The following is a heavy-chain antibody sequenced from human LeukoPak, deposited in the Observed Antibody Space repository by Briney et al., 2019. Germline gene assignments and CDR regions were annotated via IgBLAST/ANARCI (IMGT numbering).Heavy chain of an antibody. CDR3: ARDRGGAFDH. V-gene: IGHV3-30*03. CDR1: GFTFSSYG. J-gene: IGHJ4*02. CDR2: ISYDGSNK. Sequence: GSLRLSCAASGFTFSSYGMHWVRQAPGKGLEWVAVISYDGSNKYYADSVKGRFTISRDNSKNTLFLEMNSLRAEDTAVYYCARDRGGAFDHWGQGALVAVSS. D-gene: IGHD3-16*01.